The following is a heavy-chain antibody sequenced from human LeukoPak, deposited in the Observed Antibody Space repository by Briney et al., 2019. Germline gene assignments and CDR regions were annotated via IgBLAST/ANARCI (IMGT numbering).Heavy chain of an antibody. CDR1: GFTFSSHW. D-gene: IGHD5-24*01. J-gene: IGHJ4*02. V-gene: IGHV3-11*04. Sequence: GGSLRLSCAASGFTFSSHWMSWIRQAPGKGLEWFSYISSSSATIHYADSVKGRFTISRDNAENSLYLQMNNLRAEDTAVYYCARIGDDYNEYVDYWGQGTLVTVSS. CDR3: ARIGDDYNEYVDY. CDR2: ISSSSATI.